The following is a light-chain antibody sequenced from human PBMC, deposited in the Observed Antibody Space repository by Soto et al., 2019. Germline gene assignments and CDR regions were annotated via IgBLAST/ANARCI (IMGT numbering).Light chain of an antibody. CDR1: SNDINDYNY. Sequence: QSALTQPASVSGSPGQSITISCTGTSNDINDYNYISWYQHHPGKAPKVIIYEVNKRPSGVPDRFSGSKSGNTASLTVSGLQAEDEADYYCSSFVGSPVVFGGGTKLTVL. CDR2: EVN. CDR3: SSFVGSPVV. V-gene: IGLV2-8*01. J-gene: IGLJ2*01.